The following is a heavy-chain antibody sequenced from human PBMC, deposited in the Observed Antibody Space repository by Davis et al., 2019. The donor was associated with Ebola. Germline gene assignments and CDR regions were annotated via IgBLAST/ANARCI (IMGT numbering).Heavy chain of an antibody. CDR3: TLGAGWLTDY. CDR1: GGSVSSYY. J-gene: IGHJ4*02. CDR2: IHYSGNS. Sequence: PSETLSLTCTVSGGSVSSYYWNWIRQPPGKGLEWIGYIHYSGNSDYNPSLKSRVTMSVDTPKNQFSLNLTSVTAADTAIYYCTLGAGWLTDYWGQGALVTVSS. V-gene: IGHV4-59*02. D-gene: IGHD6-19*01.